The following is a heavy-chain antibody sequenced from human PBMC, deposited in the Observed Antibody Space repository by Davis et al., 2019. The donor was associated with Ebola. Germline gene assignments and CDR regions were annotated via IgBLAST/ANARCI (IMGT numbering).Heavy chain of an antibody. D-gene: IGHD1-26*01. CDR3: ARTSIVGTTTTASDI. V-gene: IGHV1-18*01. CDR1: GYTFRNSA. CDR2: ISAYNGNT. Sequence: ASVKVSCKASGYTFRNSAISWVRQAPGQGLEWMGWISAYNGNTNYAQIPQGRVTMTTDKSTGTAYMELRSLRSDDTAVYFCARTSIVGTTTTASDIWGQGTKVTVSS. J-gene: IGHJ3*02.